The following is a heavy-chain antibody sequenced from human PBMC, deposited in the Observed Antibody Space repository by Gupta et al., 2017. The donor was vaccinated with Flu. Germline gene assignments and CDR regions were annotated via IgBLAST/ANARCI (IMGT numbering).Heavy chain of an antibody. Sequence: QVQLVESGGGVVQPGRSLRLSCAASGFTFSSYGMHWVRQAPGKGLEWVAVIWYDGSNKYYADSVKGRFTISRDNSKNTLYLQMNSLRAEDTAVYYCARPILEYYYYGMDVWGQGTTVTVSS. CDR3: ARPILEYYYYGMDV. CDR1: GFTFSSYG. CDR2: IWYDGSNK. V-gene: IGHV3-33*01. J-gene: IGHJ6*02. D-gene: IGHD1-1*01.